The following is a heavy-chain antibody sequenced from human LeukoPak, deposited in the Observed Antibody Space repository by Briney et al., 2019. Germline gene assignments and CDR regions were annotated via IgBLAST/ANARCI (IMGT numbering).Heavy chain of an antibody. D-gene: IGHD3-22*01. J-gene: IGHJ4*02. V-gene: IGHV4-39*07. CDR1: GGSVNSGTYY. Sequence: DPSETLSLTCTVSGGSVNSGTYYWSWIRQPPGKGLEWIGNIYYSGSAYYNPSLKSRVTMSVDTSKNQFSLKLSSVTAADTAVYYCARKPIVNSAWYYFDYWGQGTLVTVSS. CDR2: IYYSGSA. CDR3: ARKPIVNSAWYYFDY.